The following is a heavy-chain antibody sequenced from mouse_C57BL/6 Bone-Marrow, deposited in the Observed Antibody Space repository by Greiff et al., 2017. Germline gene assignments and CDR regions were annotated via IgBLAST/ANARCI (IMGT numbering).Heavy chain of an antibody. Sequence: EVKLMESGGGLVQPKGSLKLSCAASGFSFNTYAMNWVRQAPGRGLEWVARIRSKSNNYATYYADSVKDRFTISRDDSESMLYLQMNNLKTEDTAMYCCVRLNWAPSYWYFDVWGTGTTVTVSS. D-gene: IGHD4-1*02. V-gene: IGHV10-1*01. CDR3: VRLNWAPSYWYFDV. CDR2: IRSKSNNYAT. CDR1: GFSFNTYA. J-gene: IGHJ1*03.